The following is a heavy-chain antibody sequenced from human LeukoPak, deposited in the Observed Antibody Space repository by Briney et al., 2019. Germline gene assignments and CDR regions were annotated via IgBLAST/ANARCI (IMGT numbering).Heavy chain of an antibody. CDR1: GYTFTGYY. J-gene: IGHJ6*03. CDR3: ARRSRIFGDFYYYYYYMDV. D-gene: IGHD3-3*01. Sequence: ASVKVSCKASGYTFTGYYMHWVRQAPGQGLEWMGWINPNSGGTNYAQKFQGRVTMTRDTSISTAYMELSRLRSEDTAVYYCARRSRIFGDFYYYYYYMDVWGKGTTVTVSS. V-gene: IGHV1-2*02. CDR2: INPNSGGT.